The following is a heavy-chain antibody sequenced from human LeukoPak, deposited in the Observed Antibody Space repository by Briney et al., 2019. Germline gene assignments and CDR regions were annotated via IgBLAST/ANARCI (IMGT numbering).Heavy chain of an antibody. CDR1: GYTLRELS. V-gene: IGHV1-24*01. J-gene: IGHJ6*03. Sequence: ASVKLSGKVSGYTLRELSMHWVRQAPAKGLQWMGVFDPEDGESIIAQKFQGRLTMTEDTSTDTAYMELSSLTSEDTAMYYCATGHCNTSSCYYYYMDVWGKGTTVTVSS. D-gene: IGHD2/OR15-2a*01. CDR3: ATGHCNTSSCYYYYMDV. CDR2: FDPEDGES.